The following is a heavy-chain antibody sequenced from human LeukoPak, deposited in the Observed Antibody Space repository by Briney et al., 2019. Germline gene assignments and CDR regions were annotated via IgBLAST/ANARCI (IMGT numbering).Heavy chain of an antibody. D-gene: IGHD4-17*01. CDR2: ISSSSSYI. CDR1: GFTFSSYR. Sequence: GGSLRLCCAASGFTFSSYRMTWVRQAPGKGLEWVSSISSSSSYIYYADSVKGRFTISRDNAKNSLYLQMNSLRAEDTAVYYCARVADYGDYYGMDVWGQGTTVTVSS. CDR3: ARVADYGDYYGMDV. V-gene: IGHV3-21*01. J-gene: IGHJ6*02.